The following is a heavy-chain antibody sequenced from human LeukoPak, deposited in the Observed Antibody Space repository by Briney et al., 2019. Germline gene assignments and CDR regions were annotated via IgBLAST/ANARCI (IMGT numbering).Heavy chain of an antibody. V-gene: IGHV3-23*01. Sequence: PGGSLRLSCAASGFTFSRSAMSWVRQAPGKGLEWVSTISSSGESTSYTESVKGRFTISRDNSKNTLYLQINSLRAEDTAIYYCARGGYYDNGSFDYWGQGTLVTVSS. CDR3: ARGGYYDNGSFDY. CDR1: GFTFSRSA. D-gene: IGHD3-22*01. CDR2: ISSSGEST. J-gene: IGHJ4*02.